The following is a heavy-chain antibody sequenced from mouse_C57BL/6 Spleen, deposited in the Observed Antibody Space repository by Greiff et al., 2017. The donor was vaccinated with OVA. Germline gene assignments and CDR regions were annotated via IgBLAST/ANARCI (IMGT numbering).Heavy chain of an antibody. CDR1: GFTFSSYA. J-gene: IGHJ2*01. Sequence: EVMLVESGGGLVKPGGSLKLSCAASGFTFSSYAMSWVRQTPEKRLEWVATISDGGSYTYYPDNVTGRFTISRDNAKNNLYLQMSHLKSEDTAMYYCARYYDGYLDYWGQGTTLTVSS. CDR2: ISDGGSYT. CDR3: ARYYDGYLDY. V-gene: IGHV5-4*03. D-gene: IGHD2-3*01.